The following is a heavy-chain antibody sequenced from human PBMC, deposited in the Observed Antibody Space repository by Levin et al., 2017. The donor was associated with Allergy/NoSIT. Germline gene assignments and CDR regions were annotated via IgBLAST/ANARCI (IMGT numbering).Heavy chain of an antibody. Sequence: GGSLRLSCAASGFTFSSSAMSWVRQAPGKGLEWVSGISLSGGRTNYADSVKGRFTIDRDISKNTMFLQMNSLRAEDTAVYYCAKDQVSGDYGSGGSFYFNYYMDVWGKVTTVTVSS. CDR2: ISLSGGRT. J-gene: IGHJ6*03. D-gene: IGHD2-21*02. CDR1: GFTFSSSA. CDR3: AKDQVSGDYGSGGSFYFNYYMDV. V-gene: IGHV3-23*01.